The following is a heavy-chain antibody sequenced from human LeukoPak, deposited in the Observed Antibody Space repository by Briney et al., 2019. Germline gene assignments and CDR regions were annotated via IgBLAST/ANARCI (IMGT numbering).Heavy chain of an antibody. CDR3: ARGPPSVVAATDWYFDL. J-gene: IGHJ2*01. CDR1: GYTFTGYY. CDR2: INPNSGGT. Sequence: ASVKVSCKASGYTFTGYYMHWVRQAPGQGLEWMGWINPNSGGTNYAQKFQGRVTMTRDTSISTAYMELSRLRSDDTAVYYCARGPPSVVAATDWYFDLWGRGTLVTVSS. D-gene: IGHD2-15*01. V-gene: IGHV1-2*02.